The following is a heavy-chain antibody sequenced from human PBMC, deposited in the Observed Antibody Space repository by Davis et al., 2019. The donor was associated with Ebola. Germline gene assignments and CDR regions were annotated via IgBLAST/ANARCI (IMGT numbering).Heavy chain of an antibody. CDR1: GYTFTSYG. CDR2: INPNSGGT. J-gene: IGHJ3*02. D-gene: IGHD2-15*01. V-gene: IGHV1-2*04. Sequence: ASVKVSCKASGYTFTSYGISWVRQAPGQGLEWMGWINPNSGGTTYVQKFQGWVTMTRDTSISTAYMELSRLRSEDTAGYYCATAIEPAGRAFDIWGQGTMVTVSS. CDR3: ATAIEPAGRAFDI.